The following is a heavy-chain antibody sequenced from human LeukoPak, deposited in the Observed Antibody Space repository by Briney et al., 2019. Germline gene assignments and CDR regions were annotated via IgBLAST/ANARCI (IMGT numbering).Heavy chain of an antibody. J-gene: IGHJ4*02. V-gene: IGHV4-38-2*02. Sequence: SETLSLTCTVSGFSISTGYYWGWIRQPPGRGLEWNGSMYHSGGTYYKSSLKSRVTISVDTFKNQFSLKLNSVTAADTAVYYCARDSTTADLDYWGQGTLVTVSS. CDR2: MYHSGGT. CDR3: ARDSTTADLDY. CDR1: GFSISTGYY. D-gene: IGHD6-13*01.